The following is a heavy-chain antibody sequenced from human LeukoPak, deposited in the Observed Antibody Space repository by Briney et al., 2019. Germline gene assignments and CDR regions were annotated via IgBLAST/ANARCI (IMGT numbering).Heavy chain of an antibody. D-gene: IGHD6-6*01. V-gene: IGHV3-23*01. J-gene: IGHJ4*02. Sequence: PGGSLRLSCAASGFTFSKYAMSWVRQAPGKGLECVSGISGSGGSTYYADSVKGRFNISRDNSKNTLYLQMNSLRAEDTAVYYCAKRLDSSSFYDCWGQVTLVSVSS. CDR3: AKRLDSSSFYDC. CDR2: ISGSGGST. CDR1: GFTFSKYA.